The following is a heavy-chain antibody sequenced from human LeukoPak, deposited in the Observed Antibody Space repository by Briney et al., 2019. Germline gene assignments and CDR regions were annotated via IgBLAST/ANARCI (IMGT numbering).Heavy chain of an antibody. CDR3: AKINSITLVRGANILLNN. D-gene: IGHD3-10*01. CDR2: IDGTGRTT. V-gene: IGHV3-23*01. J-gene: IGHJ4*02. CDR1: GFTFGDYA. Sequence: GRSLRLSCAASGFTFGDYAMHWVRQSPGKGLEWVSSIDGTGRTTDYADSVKGRFTTSRDNSKNAAYLQLDSLRADDTAVYYCAKINSITLVRGANILLNNWGQGTLVTVSS.